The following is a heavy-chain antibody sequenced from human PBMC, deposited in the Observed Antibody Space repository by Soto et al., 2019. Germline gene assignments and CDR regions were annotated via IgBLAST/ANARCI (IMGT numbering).Heavy chain of an antibody. CDR3: ARENQYYDSSGYYCDAFDI. CDR2: INAGNGNT. CDR1: GYTFTSYA. J-gene: IGHJ3*02. Sequence: QVQLVQSGAEVKKPGASVKVSCKASGYTFTSYAMHWVRQAPGQRLEWMGWINAGNGNTKYSQKFQGRVTITRDTSASTAYMELSSLRSEDTAVYYCARENQYYDSSGYYCDAFDIWGQGTMVTVSS. V-gene: IGHV1-3*01. D-gene: IGHD3-22*01.